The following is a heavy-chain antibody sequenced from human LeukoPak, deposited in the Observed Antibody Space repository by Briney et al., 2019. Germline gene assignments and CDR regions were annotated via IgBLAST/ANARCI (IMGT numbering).Heavy chain of an antibody. CDR3: AKSGKSYNWFDP. V-gene: IGHV3-23*01. CDR2: ISGSGGST. J-gene: IGHJ5*02. Sequence: PGGSLRLSCAASGFTFSSYAMGWVRQAPGKGLEWVSAISGSGGSTYYADSVKGRFTISRDNSKNTLYLQMNSLRAEDTAVYYCAKSGKSYNWFDPWGQGTLVTVSS. CDR1: GFTFSSYA. D-gene: IGHD4-23*01.